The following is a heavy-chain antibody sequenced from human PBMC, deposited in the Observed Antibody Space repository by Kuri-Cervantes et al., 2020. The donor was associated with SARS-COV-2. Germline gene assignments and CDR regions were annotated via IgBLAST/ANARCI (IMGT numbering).Heavy chain of an antibody. Sequence: GSLSLSCAVYGGSFRGYYLSWIRPPPGKGLEWIGEINHSGSNNSNPSLKSRVTISVDTSQNQFSLKLSSVTAADTAVYYWARGKVVVVPAAPGKGYFQHWGQGTLVTVSS. D-gene: IGHD2-2*01. J-gene: IGHJ1*01. CDR2: INHSGSN. CDR1: GGSFRGYY. CDR3: ARGKVVVVPAAPGKGYFQH. V-gene: IGHV4-34*01.